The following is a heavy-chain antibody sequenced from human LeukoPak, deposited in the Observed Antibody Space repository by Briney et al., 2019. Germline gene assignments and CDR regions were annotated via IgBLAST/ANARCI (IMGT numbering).Heavy chain of an antibody. CDR1: GGSINVNY. CDR2: IYDSGST. J-gene: IGHJ4*02. V-gene: IGHV4-59*01. D-gene: IGHD2-15*01. Sequence: SETLSLTCTVAGGSINVNYWIWIRQPPGEGLEWIGNIYDSGSTNYNSSLKSRVTISIDTSKNQFSLKLTSVTAADTAVYYCARGTLYCSGGTCSYHFDYWSQGTLVTVSS. CDR3: ARGTLYCSGGTCSYHFDY.